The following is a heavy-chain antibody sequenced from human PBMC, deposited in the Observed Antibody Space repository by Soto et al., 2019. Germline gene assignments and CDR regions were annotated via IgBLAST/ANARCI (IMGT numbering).Heavy chain of an antibody. V-gene: IGHV1-18*01. Sequence: ASVKVSCKASGYTFTSYGISWVRQAPGQGLEWMGWISAYNGNTNYAQQLQGRVTMTTDTSTSTAYMELRSLRSDDTAVYDCAREEEGYCTNGVCYDAFDIWGQGTMVTVSS. CDR3: AREEEGYCTNGVCYDAFDI. CDR2: ISAYNGNT. D-gene: IGHD2-8*01. J-gene: IGHJ3*02. CDR1: GYTFTSYG.